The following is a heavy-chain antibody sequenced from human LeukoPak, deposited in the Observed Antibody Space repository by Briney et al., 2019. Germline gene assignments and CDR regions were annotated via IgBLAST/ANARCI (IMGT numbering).Heavy chain of an antibody. CDR1: GFTFGDYG. Sequence: PGRSLRLSCTGSGFTFGDYGMSWVRQARGKGLEWVGFNRSKAYGGTTEYAASVKGRFTISRDDSKSIAYLQMNSLKTEDTAVYYCSNSYCGGDCYSGGYFDYWGQGTLVTVSS. V-gene: IGHV3-49*04. J-gene: IGHJ4*02. CDR2: NRSKAYGGTT. CDR3: SNSYCGGDCYSGGYFDY. D-gene: IGHD2-21*02.